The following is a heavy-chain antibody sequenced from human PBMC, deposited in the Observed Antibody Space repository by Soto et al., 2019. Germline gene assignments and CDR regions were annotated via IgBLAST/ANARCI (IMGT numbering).Heavy chain of an antibody. J-gene: IGHJ6*02. CDR1: GGSFSGYY. V-gene: IGHV4-34*01. CDR3: ARANRYGDLYYYYYGMDV. Sequence: SETLSLTCAVYGGSFSGYYWSWIRQPPGKGLEWIGEINHSGSTNYNPSLKSRVTISVDTSKNQFSLKLSSVTAADTAVYYCARANRYGDLYYYYYGMDVWGQGTTVTVSS. CDR2: INHSGST. D-gene: IGHD4-17*01.